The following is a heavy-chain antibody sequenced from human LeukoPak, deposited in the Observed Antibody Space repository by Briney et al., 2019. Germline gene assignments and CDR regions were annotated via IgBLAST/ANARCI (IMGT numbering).Heavy chain of an antibody. J-gene: IGHJ3*02. CDR1: GFTFITYC. Sequence: GGSLRLSCAASGFTFITYCMNWVRQAPGKGLEWVSYISSGSTTIYNADSVKGRFTISRDNAKNSLYLQMNCLRAEDTAVYYCARDGAYSGSYRAAFDIWGQGTMVTVSS. CDR2: ISSGSTTI. V-gene: IGHV3-48*04. CDR3: ARDGAYSGSYRAAFDI. D-gene: IGHD1-26*01.